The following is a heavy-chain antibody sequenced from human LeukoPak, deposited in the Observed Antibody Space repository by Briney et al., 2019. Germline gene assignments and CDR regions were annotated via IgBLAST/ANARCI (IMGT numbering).Heavy chain of an antibody. CDR2: ISASGGST. D-gene: IGHD4-17*01. CDR1: GFTFTSYA. J-gene: IGHJ2*01. CDR3: ARSTTVIERYFDL. Sequence: GGSLRLSCAASGFTFTSYAMSWVRQAPGKGLEWVSAISASGGSTYYADSVKGRFTISRDNSKNTLYLQMNSLRAEDTAVYYCARSTTVIERYFDLWGRGTLVTVSS. V-gene: IGHV3-23*01.